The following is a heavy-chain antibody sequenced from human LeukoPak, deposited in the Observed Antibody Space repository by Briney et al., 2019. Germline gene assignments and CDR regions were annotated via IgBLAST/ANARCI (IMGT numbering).Heavy chain of an antibody. CDR3: ARDSGYNAFDI. V-gene: IGHV3-7*01. D-gene: IGHD5-18*01. J-gene: IGHJ3*02. CDR2: INEDGSVK. Sequence: PGGSLRLSCAASRFTFSTSWMTWVREAPGKELGWVGNINEDGSVKNYVDSVKSRVTTSRDNAKNSLYLQMHSLRADDTAVYYCARDSGYNAFDIWGQGIMVTVSS. CDR1: RFTFSTSW.